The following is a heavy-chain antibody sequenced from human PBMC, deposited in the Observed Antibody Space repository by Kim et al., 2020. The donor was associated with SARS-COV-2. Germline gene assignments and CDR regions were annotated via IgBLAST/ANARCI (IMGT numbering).Heavy chain of an antibody. V-gene: IGHV4-4*02. J-gene: IGHJ6*02. CDR2: IYHSGST. CDR3: ARDNPQDIVVVPAATGGYYYYYGMDV. Sequence: SETLSLTCAVSGGSISSSNWWSWVRQPPGKGLEWIGEIYHSGSTNYNPSLKSRATISVDKSKNQFSLKLSSVTAADTAVYYCARDNPQDIVVVPAATGGYYYYYGMDVWGQGTAVTVSS. D-gene: IGHD2-2*01. CDR1: GGSISSSNW.